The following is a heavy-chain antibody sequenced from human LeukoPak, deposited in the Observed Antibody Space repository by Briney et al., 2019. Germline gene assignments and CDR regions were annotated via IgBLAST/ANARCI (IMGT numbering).Heavy chain of an antibody. Sequence: SETLSLTCTVSGGSISSTSYYWGWIRQPPEKGLEWIGNIYYSGSTYYNPSLKSRVTISVDMSKNQFSLKLSSVTAADTAVYYCAGEIYSSGWYCDYWGQGTLVTVSS. J-gene: IGHJ4*02. V-gene: IGHV4-39*02. CDR2: IYYSGST. CDR3: AGEIYSSGWYCDY. CDR1: GGSISSTSYY. D-gene: IGHD6-19*01.